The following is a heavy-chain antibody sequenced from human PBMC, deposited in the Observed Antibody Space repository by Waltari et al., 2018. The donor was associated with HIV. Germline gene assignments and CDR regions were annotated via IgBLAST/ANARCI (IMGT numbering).Heavy chain of an antibody. CDR2: INTDETIR. Sequence: VQLVESVGALAQPGGSMRLPCVSSGFTFSNYWMHWVRQVPGKRLVWVARINTDETIRTYAENVKGRFTISRDNGKNTLYLQMNSLRVEDTAVYYCVSSGLDVWGQGTTVNVSS. J-gene: IGHJ6*02. V-gene: IGHV3-74*01. CDR1: GFTFSNYW. CDR3: VSSGLDV.